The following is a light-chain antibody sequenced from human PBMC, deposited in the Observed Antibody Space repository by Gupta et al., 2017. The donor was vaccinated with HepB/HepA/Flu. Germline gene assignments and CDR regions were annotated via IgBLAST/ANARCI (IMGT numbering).Light chain of an antibody. V-gene: IGKV1-5*03. CDR3: QHDNSYSWT. J-gene: IGKJ1*01. CDR1: QSISSW. Sequence: DIQMTQSPSTLSASVGDRVTITCRASQSISSWLAWYQQKPGKAPKLLIYKASSVESGVPSRFSGSGSGTEFTLTISSLQPDDFATYYCQHDNSYSWTFGQGTKVEIK. CDR2: KAS.